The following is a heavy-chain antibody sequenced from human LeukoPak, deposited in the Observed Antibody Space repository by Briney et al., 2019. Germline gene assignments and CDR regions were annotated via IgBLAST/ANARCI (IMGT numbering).Heavy chain of an antibody. CDR3: ARDNGTVTGYFDY. CDR2: VSDGGTST. Sequence: GGSLRLSCEASGSTFRNYAMTWVRQAPGKGLEWVSTVSDGGTSTYYADSVNGRLTISRDNSKNTLYLQMNSLRAEDTAVYYCARDNGTVTGYFDYWGQGTLVTVSS. J-gene: IGHJ4*02. D-gene: IGHD4-17*01. V-gene: IGHV3-23*01. CDR1: GSTFRNYA.